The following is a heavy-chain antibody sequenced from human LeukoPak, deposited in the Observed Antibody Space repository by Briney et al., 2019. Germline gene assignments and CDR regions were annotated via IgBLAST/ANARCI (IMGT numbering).Heavy chain of an antibody. CDR3: ARTSGYSTSWYLYY. V-gene: IGHV4-4*07. CDR2: ICTSGST. CDR1: GGSISSYY. D-gene: IGHD6-13*01. Sequence: SEALSLTCTASGGSISSYYWSWIRQSVGKGLEWIARICTSGSTTYNPSLKSRVTMSVDTTKNHFSLKLSSVTAADTAVYYCARTSGYSTSWYLYYWGQGTLVTVSS. J-gene: IGHJ4*02.